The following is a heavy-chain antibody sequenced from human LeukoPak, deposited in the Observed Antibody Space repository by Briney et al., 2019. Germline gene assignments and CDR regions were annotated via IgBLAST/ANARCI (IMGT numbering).Heavy chain of an antibody. CDR1: GYTFTGYY. Sequence: GASVKVSCKASGYTFTGYYMHWVRQAPGQGLEWMGWINPNSGGTNCRVTMTRDTSISTAYMELSRLRSDDTAVYYCARGVVRGAIHNWGQGTMVTVSS. CDR3: ARGVVRGAIHN. CDR2: INPNSGGT. V-gene: IGHV1-2*02. D-gene: IGHD3-10*01. J-gene: IGHJ3*01.